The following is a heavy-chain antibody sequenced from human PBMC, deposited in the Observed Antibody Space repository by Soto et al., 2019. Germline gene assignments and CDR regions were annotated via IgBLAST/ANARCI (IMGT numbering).Heavy chain of an antibody. Sequence: QVQLQESGPGLVKPSQTLTLTCSVSGGSIDTGGFYWGWARHLPGKGLQWVGYIYYTGAAYYNPALKSRVVISLDTSANQFSLSLTSLTAADTAVYYCASGTFNDISFDSWGQGRLVTVSS. CDR3: ASGTFNDISFDS. CDR1: GGSIDTGGFY. D-gene: IGHD2-21*01. CDR2: IYYTGAA. J-gene: IGHJ4*02. V-gene: IGHV4-31*03.